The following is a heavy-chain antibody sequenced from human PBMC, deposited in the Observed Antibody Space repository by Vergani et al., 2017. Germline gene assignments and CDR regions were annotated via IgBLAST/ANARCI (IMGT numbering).Heavy chain of an antibody. CDR3: AHKGLYGEFHP. J-gene: IGHJ5*02. V-gene: IGHV2-5*02. CDR2: IYWDDDK. D-gene: IGHD4-17*01. Sequence: QITLKESGPTLVKPTQTLTLTCSFSGFSLSTSGVGVGWIRQPPGKALEWLALIYWDDDKRYSPSLKSRLTITKDTSKNQVVRTMTNMDPVDTATYYCAHKGLYGEFHPWGQGTLVTVSS. CDR1: GFSLSTSGVG.